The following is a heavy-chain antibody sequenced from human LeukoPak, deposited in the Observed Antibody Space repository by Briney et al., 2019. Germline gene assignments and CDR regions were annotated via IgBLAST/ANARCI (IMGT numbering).Heavy chain of an antibody. D-gene: IGHD3-22*01. CDR3: ARGMYYYDSSGWDAFDI. CDR1: GFTFSSYW. V-gene: IGHV3-74*01. Sequence: GGSLRLSCAASGFTFSSYWMHWVRQAPGKGLVWVSRINNDASSTTYADSVKGRFTISRDNAKNTLYLQMNSLRAEDTAVYYCARGMYYYDSSGWDAFDIWGQGTLVTVSS. CDR2: INNDASST. J-gene: IGHJ3*02.